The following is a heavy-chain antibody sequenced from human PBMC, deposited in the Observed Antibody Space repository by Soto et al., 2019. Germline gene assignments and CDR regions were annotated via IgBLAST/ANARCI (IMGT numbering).Heavy chain of an antibody. D-gene: IGHD3-22*01. Sequence: GASVKVSCKTSGYTFTRNGISWVRQAPGQGLEWMGWISPNSGNTKYAQKLQGRVIMTTDTPTSTAYMELRSLRSDDTAVYYCVKDRDSNSWPSRDVWGPGTTVTVSS. CDR3: VKDRDSNSWPSRDV. J-gene: IGHJ6*02. V-gene: IGHV1-18*01. CDR1: GYTFTRNG. CDR2: ISPNSGNT.